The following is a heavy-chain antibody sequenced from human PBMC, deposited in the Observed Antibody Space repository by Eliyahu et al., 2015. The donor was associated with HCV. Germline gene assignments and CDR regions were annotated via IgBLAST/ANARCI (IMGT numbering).Heavy chain of an antibody. V-gene: IGHV3-23*01. D-gene: IGHD6-13*01. CDR2: IXXSGXST. J-gene: IGHJ4*02. CDR3: AKRPGYSAAAAAPFDY. CDR1: GFPFSSWA. Sequence: EVQLLESGGGLVQPGGSLRLSCAASGFPFSSWAMXWVRQTPGKGLGWVXAIXXSGXSTYYADSVKGRFTISRDNSKNTLYLQMNSLRAEDTALYYCAKRPGYSAAAAAPFDYWGPGNPGQRLL.